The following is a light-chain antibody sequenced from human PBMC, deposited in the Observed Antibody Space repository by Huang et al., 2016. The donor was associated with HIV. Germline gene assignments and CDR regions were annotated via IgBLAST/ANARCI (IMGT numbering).Light chain of an antibody. CDR1: QIVSSN. CDR2: GSS. CDR3: QQYNNWPLT. Sequence: EIVMTQSPATLSVSPGERATLSCRASQIVSSNLAWYHQKPGQAPRLLIYGSSTRATGIPARFSGSVSGTEFTLTISSLQSEDFAVYSCQQYNNWPLTFGGGTKVEIK. V-gene: IGKV3-15*01. J-gene: IGKJ4*01.